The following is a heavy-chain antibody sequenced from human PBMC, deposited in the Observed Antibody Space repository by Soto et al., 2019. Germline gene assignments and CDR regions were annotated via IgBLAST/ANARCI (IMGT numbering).Heavy chain of an antibody. J-gene: IGHJ6*02. D-gene: IGHD6-6*01. CDR3: ARNGTYSSSLSQYSGMDV. Sequence: QVQLVQSGAEVKEPGSSVKVSCKASGGTFANFIMNWVRQTPGQGLEWMGGIVPMFGTATYAEKFKGRVTISATESTSIAYMELTSLRSEDTAVYYCARNGTYSSSLSQYSGMDVWGQGTTVTVS. CDR1: GGTFANFI. CDR2: IVPMFGTA. V-gene: IGHV1-69*01.